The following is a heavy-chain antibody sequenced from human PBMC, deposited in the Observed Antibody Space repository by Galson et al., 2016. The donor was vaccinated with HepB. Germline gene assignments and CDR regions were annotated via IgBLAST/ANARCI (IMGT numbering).Heavy chain of an antibody. D-gene: IGHD5-24*01. Sequence: SLRLSCAASGFTFSTYAMHWVRQAPGKGLEWVTFISYDGNNKYYSDSVKGRFTISRDNSKNTVYLQMNSLRPDDTAVHYCAKEMATLTDPFDIWGQGTMVTVSS. J-gene: IGHJ3*02. CDR2: ISYDGNNK. CDR1: GFTFSTYA. V-gene: IGHV3-30-3*01. CDR3: AKEMATLTDPFDI.